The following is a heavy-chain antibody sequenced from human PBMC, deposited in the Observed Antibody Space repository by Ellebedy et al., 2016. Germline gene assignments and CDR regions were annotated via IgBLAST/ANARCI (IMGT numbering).Heavy chain of an antibody. CDR3: AKRMSGYDYSPADY. D-gene: IGHD5-12*01. CDR2: IRSKANSYAT. CDR1: GYTFTSYH. J-gene: IGHJ4*02. Sequence: KVSXKASGYTFTSYHMHWVRQASGKGLEWVGRIRSKANSYATAYAASVKGRFTISRDNSKNTLYLQMNSLRAEDTAVYYCAKRMSGYDYSPADYWGQGTLVTVSS. V-gene: IGHV3-73*01.